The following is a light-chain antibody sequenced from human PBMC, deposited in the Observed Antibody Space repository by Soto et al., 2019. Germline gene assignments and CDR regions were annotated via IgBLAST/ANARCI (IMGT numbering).Light chain of an antibody. CDR3: QPYGSSPQT. CDR1: QSVRSSY. Sequence: EIVLTQSPGTLSLSPGERATLSCRASQSVRSSYLAWYQQKPGQAPRLLIYGASSRATGIPDRFSGSGSGTDFTLTISRLEPEDFAVYYCQPYGSSPQTFGQGTKVEIK. J-gene: IGKJ1*01. V-gene: IGKV3-20*01. CDR2: GAS.